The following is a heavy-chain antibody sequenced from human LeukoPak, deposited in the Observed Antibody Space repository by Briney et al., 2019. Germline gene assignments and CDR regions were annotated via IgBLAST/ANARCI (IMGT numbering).Heavy chain of an antibody. CDR2: IRSSGSTI. CDR3: ARVDCSSTSCYEFDY. CDR1: GFTFSDYY. Sequence: PEGSLRLSCAASGFTFSDYYMSWIRQAPGKGLEWVSYIRSSGSTIYYADSVKGRFTISRDNAKNSLYLQMNSLRAEDTAVYYCARVDCSSTSCYEFDYWGQGTLVTVSS. D-gene: IGHD2-2*01. J-gene: IGHJ4*02. V-gene: IGHV3-11*04.